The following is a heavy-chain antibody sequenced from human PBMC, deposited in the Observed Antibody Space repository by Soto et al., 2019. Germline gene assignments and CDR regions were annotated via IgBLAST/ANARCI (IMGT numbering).Heavy chain of an antibody. CDR3: ARGPYSSDERSYCDS. V-gene: IGHV3-48*02. D-gene: IGHD6-25*01. CDR1: GFTFNTYN. CDR2: ISGTGNTV. J-gene: IGHJ4*02. Sequence: EVQLVESGGGLVQPGGSLRLSCAASGFTFNTYNMNWVRQAPGKGLEWVSYISGTGNTVDYADSVKGRFTISRDNAKNSLYLQLTSLRDEDTAVYYCARGPYSSDERSYCDSWGQGTLVTVSS.